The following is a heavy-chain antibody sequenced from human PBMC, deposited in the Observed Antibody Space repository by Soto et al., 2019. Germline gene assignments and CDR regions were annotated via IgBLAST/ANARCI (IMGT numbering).Heavy chain of an antibody. CDR3: AWGELSYYYAAMDV. CDR2: IIPIFGAA. CDR1: GGAFSSYA. V-gene: IGHV1-69*01. D-gene: IGHD7-27*01. Sequence: SVKVSCKASGGAFSSYAISWVRHAPGQGLGWMGGIIPIFGAANYAQKVQGRVTITADESTSTAYMELSSLRSGDTAVYYRAWGELSYYYAAMDVWGQGTTVTVSS. J-gene: IGHJ6*02.